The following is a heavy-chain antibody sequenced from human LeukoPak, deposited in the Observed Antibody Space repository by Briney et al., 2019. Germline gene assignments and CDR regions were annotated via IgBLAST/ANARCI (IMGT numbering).Heavy chain of an antibody. CDR2: IWSDGTNQ. V-gene: IGHV3-33*08. CDR1: QFTFSHYG. Sequence: GGSLTLSCVASQFTFSHYGMHWVRQAPGRGLEWVAVIWSDGTNQYYADSVKGRFTISRGDSQKTVYLQMNGLRVEDTAVYFCARDAQRGFDYSNSLRYWGQGTLVTVSS. J-gene: IGHJ4*02. CDR3: ARDAQRGFDYSNSLRY. D-gene: IGHD4-11*01.